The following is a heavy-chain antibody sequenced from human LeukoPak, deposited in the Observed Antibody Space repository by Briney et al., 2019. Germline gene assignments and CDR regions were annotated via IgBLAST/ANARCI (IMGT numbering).Heavy chain of an antibody. D-gene: IGHD3-9*01. CDR1: GFTFSSHS. Sequence: GSLRLSCAASGFTFSSHSMNWVRQAPGKGLEWIGEINHSGSTNYNPSLKSRVTISVDTSKNQFSLKLSSVTAADTAVYYCARQSRADLRYPYWYFDLWGRGTLVTVSS. CDR2: INHSGST. V-gene: IGHV4-34*01. CDR3: ARQSRADLRYPYWYFDL. J-gene: IGHJ2*01.